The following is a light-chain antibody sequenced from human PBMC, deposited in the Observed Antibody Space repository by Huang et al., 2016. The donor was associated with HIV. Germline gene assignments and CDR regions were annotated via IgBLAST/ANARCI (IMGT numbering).Light chain of an antibody. Sequence: DIVMSQSPLSLTVTPGGTASISCKSNESLLYTNGFSYLNWYLQKPGLSAHLLIYLGSNRAAGGPDRCSSSGTGIEFTPTISRVEADEVGVYYCMQSLQTPPTFGQGTKVEI. CDR2: LGS. J-gene: IGKJ1*01. CDR3: MQSLQTPPT. V-gene: IGKV2-28*01. CDR1: ESLLYTNGFSY.